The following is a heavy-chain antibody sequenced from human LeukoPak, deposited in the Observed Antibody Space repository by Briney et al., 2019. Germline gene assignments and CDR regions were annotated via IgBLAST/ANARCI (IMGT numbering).Heavy chain of an antibody. D-gene: IGHD3-22*01. CDR2: IKQDGSEK. V-gene: IGHV3-7*01. CDR1: GFTFSSYW. J-gene: IGHJ6*02. Sequence: PGGSLRLSCAASGFTFSSYWMSWVRQAPGKGLEWVANIKQDGSEKYYVDSVKGRFTISRDNAKNSLYLQMNSLRAEDTAVYYCASSYYYDSSGYPGGYYGMDVWGQGTTVTVSS. CDR3: ASSYYYDSSGYPGGYYGMDV.